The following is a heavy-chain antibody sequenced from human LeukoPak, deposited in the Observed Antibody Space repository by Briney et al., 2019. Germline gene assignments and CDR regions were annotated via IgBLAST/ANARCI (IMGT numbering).Heavy chain of an antibody. CDR2: INPSGGST. V-gene: IGHV1-46*01. CDR1: GYTFTSFY. CDR3: ARGYYDSSGYDPGLGY. J-gene: IGHJ4*02. D-gene: IGHD3-22*01. Sequence: ASVKVSCKASGYTFTSFYMQWVRQAPGQGLEWMGIINPSGGSTNYAQKFQGRVSMTRDMSTSTVYMELSSLRSEDTAMYWCARGYYDSSGYDPGLGYWGQGTLVTVSS.